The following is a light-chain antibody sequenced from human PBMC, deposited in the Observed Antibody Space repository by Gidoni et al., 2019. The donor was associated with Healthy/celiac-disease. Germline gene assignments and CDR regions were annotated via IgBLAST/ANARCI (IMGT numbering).Light chain of an antibody. CDR3: AAWDDRLSWSV. J-gene: IGLJ2*01. V-gene: IGLV1-47*01. CDR2: RNN. Sequence: QSVLTQPPSASGTPGQRVTISCSGSSSNIGSNYVYWYQQLPGTAPKLLIYRNNQRPSGVPDRFSCSHVGTSASLAIRGLRFEDGAYYYCAAWDDRLSWSVFGGGTQLTV. CDR1: SSNIGSNY.